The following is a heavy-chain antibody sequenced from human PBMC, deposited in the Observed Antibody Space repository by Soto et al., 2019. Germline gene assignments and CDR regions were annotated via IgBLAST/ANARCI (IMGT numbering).Heavy chain of an antibody. CDR1: GGSFSGYY. CDR2: IHHGGTT. V-gene: IGHV4-34*01. CDR3: ARGQLWSD. J-gene: IGHJ4*02. D-gene: IGHD3-10*01. Sequence: SETLSLTCTVYGGSFSGYYWSWIRQSPGKGLEWIGEIHHGGTTNYDPSLKSRVTISVDRSKNQFSLKLKSVTAADTAIYYCARGQLWSDWGQGTLVTVSS.